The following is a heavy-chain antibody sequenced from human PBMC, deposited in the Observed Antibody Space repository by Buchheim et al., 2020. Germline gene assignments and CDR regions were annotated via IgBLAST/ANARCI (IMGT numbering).Heavy chain of an antibody. V-gene: IGHV4-30-4*01. CDR1: GGSISSGDYH. Sequence: QVQLQESGPGLVKPSQTVSLTCTVSGGSISSGDYHWSWIRQPPGKGLEWIGYIYYTGSTHYSPSLKSRVIMSVDTSTSQFSLKLSSVTAADTALYYCARGRSSSSWYLDYWGQGTL. CDR3: ARGRSSSSWYLDY. J-gene: IGHJ4*02. D-gene: IGHD6-13*01. CDR2: IYYTGST.